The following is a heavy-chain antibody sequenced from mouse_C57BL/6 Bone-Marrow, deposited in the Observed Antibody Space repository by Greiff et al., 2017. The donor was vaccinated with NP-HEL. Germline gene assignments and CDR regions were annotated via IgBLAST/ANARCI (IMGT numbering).Heavy chain of an antibody. J-gene: IGHJ2*01. V-gene: IGHV1-85*01. D-gene: IGHD1-1*01. CDR2: IYPRDGST. CDR3: ALNYYGSSSYYFDY. Sequence: QVQLKESGPELVKPGASVKLSCKASGYTFTSYDINWVKQRPGQGLEWIGWIYPRDGSTKYNEKFKGKATLTVDTSSSTAYMEPHSLTSEDSAVYFCALNYYGSSSYYFDYWGQGTTLTVSS. CDR1: GYTFTSYD.